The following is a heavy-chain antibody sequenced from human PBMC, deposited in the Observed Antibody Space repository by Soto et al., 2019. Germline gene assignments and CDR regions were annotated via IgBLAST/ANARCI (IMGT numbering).Heavy chain of an antibody. V-gene: IGHV4-59*01. CDR2: IYYSGST. Sequence: SETLSLTCTVSGGSIISYYWSWIRQPPGKGLEWIGYIYYSGSTNYNPSLKSRVTISVDTSKNQFSLKLSSVTAADTAVYYCARASDSSYYFDYWGQGTLVTVSS. CDR1: GGSIISYY. J-gene: IGHJ4*02. D-gene: IGHD6-6*01. CDR3: ARASDSSYYFDY.